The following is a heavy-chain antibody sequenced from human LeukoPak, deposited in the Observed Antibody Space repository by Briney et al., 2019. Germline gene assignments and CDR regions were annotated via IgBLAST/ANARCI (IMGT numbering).Heavy chain of an antibody. J-gene: IGHJ4*02. CDR3: AKALYYDILTGQDFDY. CDR1: GFTFDDYA. D-gene: IGHD3-9*01. CDR2: ISWNSGSI. V-gene: IGHV3-9*01. Sequence: SGGSLRLSCAASGFTFDDYAMHWVRQAPGKGLEWVSGISWNSGSIGYADSVKGRFTISRDNAKNSLYLQMNSLRAEDTALYYCAKALYYDILTGQDFDYWGQGTLVTVSS.